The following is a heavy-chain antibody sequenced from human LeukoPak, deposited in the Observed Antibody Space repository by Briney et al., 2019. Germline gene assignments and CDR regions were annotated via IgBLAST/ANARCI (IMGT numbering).Heavy chain of an antibody. CDR3: AELGITMIGGV. D-gene: IGHD3-10*02. V-gene: IGHV3-48*03. Sequence: GGSLRLSCAASGFTFSSYEMNWVRQAPGKGLEWVSYISSSGSTIYYADSVKGRFTISRDNAKSSLYLQMNSLRAEDTAVYYCAELGITMIGGVWGKGATVTISS. J-gene: IGHJ6*04. CDR1: GFTFSSYE. CDR2: ISSSGSTI.